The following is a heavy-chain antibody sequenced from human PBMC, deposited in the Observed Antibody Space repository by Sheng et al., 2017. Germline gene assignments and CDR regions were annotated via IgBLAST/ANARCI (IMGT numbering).Heavy chain of an antibody. Sequence: VQLVESGGGLVKPGGSLRLSCAASGLSFSSSWMHWVRQAPGKGLVWVSHINSDGTTTTYLDSVKGRFTISRDNAKNTVYLEMTSLRADDTAVYYCVRDWAFSGYDWGQGTLVSVSS. CDR1: GLSFSSSW. D-gene: IGHD5-12*01. CDR3: VRDWAFSGYD. CDR2: INSDGTTT. V-gene: IGHV3-74*03. J-gene: IGHJ4*02.